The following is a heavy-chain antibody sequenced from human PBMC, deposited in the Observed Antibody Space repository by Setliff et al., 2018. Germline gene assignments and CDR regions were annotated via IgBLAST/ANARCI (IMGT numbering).Heavy chain of an antibody. CDR1: GGSIINSYY. CDR3: ARDQWVRSPPLYFSYSMDV. V-gene: IGHV4-4*07. D-gene: IGHD5-12*01. Sequence: PSETLSLTCTVSGGSIINSYYWSWIRRPAGKGLEWIGRISTSGSTNYNPSLKSRVTVSLDTSKNKFSLKLTPVTAADTAVYYCARDQWVRSPPLYFSYSMDVWGQGTTVTVSS. CDR2: ISTSGST. J-gene: IGHJ6*02.